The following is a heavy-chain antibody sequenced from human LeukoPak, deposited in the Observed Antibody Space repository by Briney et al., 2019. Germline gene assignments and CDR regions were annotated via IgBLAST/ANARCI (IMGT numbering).Heavy chain of an antibody. CDR1: GYSISSGYY. V-gene: IGHV4-38-2*02. CDR3: ARAIVVVPAAPTYYFDY. D-gene: IGHD2-2*01. CDR2: IYHSGST. Sequence: NPSETLSLICTVSGYSISSGYYWGWIRQPPGKALEWIGSIYHSGSTYYNPSLKSRVTITVDTSKNQFSLKLSSVTAADTAVYYCARAIVVVPAAPTYYFDYWGQGTLVTVSS. J-gene: IGHJ4*02.